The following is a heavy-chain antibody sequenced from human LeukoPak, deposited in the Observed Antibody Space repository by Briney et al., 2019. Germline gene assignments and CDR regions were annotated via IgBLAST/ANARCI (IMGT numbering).Heavy chain of an antibody. D-gene: IGHD1-7*01. J-gene: IGHJ4*02. V-gene: IGHV3-23*01. CDR3: ARDLNYDFDY. Sequence: PGGSLRLSCAASGFTFSSYAMSWVRQAPGKGLEWVSAISGSGGSTYYADSVKGRFTISRDNAKNSLYLQMNSLRAEDTAVYYCARDLNYDFDYWGQGTLVTVSS. CDR1: GFTFSSYA. CDR2: ISGSGGST.